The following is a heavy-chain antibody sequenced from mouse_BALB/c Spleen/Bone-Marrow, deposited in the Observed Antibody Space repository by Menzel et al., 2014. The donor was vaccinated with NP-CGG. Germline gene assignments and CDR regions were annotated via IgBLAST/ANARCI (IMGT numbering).Heavy chain of an antibody. D-gene: IGHD1-1*01. CDR3: AREVVATDYFDY. CDR1: GYTFTSYA. J-gene: IGHJ2*01. V-gene: IGHV1-14*01. CDR2: ISPYNDGT. Sequence: VQLKESGPELVKPGASVKTSCEASGYTFTSYAMHWVKQKPGQGLEWIGYISPYNDGTKYNEKFKGKTTLTSDKSSSTAYMELSSLTSEDSAVYYCAREVVATDYFDYWGQGTTLTVSS.